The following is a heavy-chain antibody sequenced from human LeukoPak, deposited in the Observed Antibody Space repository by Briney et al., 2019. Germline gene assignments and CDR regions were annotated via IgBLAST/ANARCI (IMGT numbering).Heavy chain of an antibody. J-gene: IGHJ4*02. Sequence: SGPTLVNPTQTLTLTCTFSGFSLSTSGVGLPYPPQPPGKALEWLALIYWDDDKRYSPSLKSRLTITKDTSKNQVVLTMTNMDPVDTATYYCAQLLGVAALDYWGQGTLVTVSS. CDR3: AQLLGVAALDY. CDR1: GFSLSTSGVG. CDR2: IYWDDDK. D-gene: IGHD2-15*01. V-gene: IGHV2-5*02.